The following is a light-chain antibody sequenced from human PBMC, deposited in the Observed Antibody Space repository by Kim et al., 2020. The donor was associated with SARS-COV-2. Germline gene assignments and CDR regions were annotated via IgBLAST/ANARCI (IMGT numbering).Light chain of an antibody. CDR1: SSNIGAGYD. CDR2: GNS. CDR3: QSYDSSLSGYV. V-gene: IGLV1-40*01. J-gene: IGLJ1*01. Sequence: QGVTISCTWSSSNIGAGYDVHWYQQLPGTAPKLLIYGNSNRPSGVPDRFSGSKSGPSASLAITGLQAEDEADYYCQSYDSSLSGYVFGTGTKVTVL.